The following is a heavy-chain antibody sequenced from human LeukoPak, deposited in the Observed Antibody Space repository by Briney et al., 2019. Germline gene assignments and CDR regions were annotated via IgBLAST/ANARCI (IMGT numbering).Heavy chain of an antibody. Sequence: ASVTVSCKASGYTFTGYYMHWVRQAPGQGLEWMGWINPNSGGTNYAQKFQGRVTMTRDTSISTAYMELSRLRSDDTAVYYCARAVEYFGGWYGEIDYWGQGALVTVSS. D-gene: IGHD6-19*01. V-gene: IGHV1-2*02. CDR1: GYTFTGYY. CDR2: INPNSGGT. CDR3: ARAVEYFGGWYGEIDY. J-gene: IGHJ4*02.